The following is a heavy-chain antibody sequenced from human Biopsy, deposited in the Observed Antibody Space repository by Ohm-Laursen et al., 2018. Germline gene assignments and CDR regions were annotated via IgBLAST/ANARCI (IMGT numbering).Heavy chain of an antibody. CDR2: IIPIFGTA. Sequence: GASVKVSCKASGGTFTNYAISWVRQAPGQGLEWMGGIIPIFGTANYAQKFQGRVTITADESTSTAYMKLSSLRSDDTAVYYCARDALGGGSYRFFYWGQGSLVTVSS. CDR1: GGTFTNYA. J-gene: IGHJ4*02. D-gene: IGHD1-26*01. V-gene: IGHV1-69*13. CDR3: ARDALGGGSYRFFY.